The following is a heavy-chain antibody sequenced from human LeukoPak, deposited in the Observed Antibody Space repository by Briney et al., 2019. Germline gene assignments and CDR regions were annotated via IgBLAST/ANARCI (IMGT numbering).Heavy chain of an antibody. D-gene: IGHD3-16*02. CDR1: GLTFSRYW. CDR2: IKEDGSEK. Sequence: PGGSLRLSCAASGLTFSRYWMNWVRQAPGKGLEWVANIKEDGSEKYYVDSVKGRFTISRDNAKNSLYLQMNSLRAEDTAVYYCAREKELSSWGQGTLVTVSS. J-gene: IGHJ4*02. V-gene: IGHV3-7*04. CDR3: AREKELSS.